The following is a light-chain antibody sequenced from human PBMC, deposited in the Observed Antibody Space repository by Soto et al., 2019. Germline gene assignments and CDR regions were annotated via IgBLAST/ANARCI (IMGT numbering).Light chain of an antibody. CDR2: GAS. Sequence: EIVLTQSPGTLSLSPGERATLSCRASQSVSSSYLAWYQQKPGQSPRLLISGASSRATGIPDRFSGSGSGTDFTLTISRLEPEDFAIYYCQQYGNSPITFGQGIRLEIK. J-gene: IGKJ5*01. CDR1: QSVSSSY. V-gene: IGKV3-20*01. CDR3: QQYGNSPIT.